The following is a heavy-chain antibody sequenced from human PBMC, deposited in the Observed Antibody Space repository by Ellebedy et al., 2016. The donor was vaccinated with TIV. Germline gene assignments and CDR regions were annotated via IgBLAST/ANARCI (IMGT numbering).Heavy chain of an antibody. V-gene: IGHV4-39*01. CDR3: ARSRHYCSGGTCYPNWFDP. CDR2: FYHAGTT. J-gene: IGHJ5*02. CDR1: GNSITSANFF. Sequence: MPSETLSLTCTVSGNSITSANFFWGWIRQPPGKGLEWIGSFYHAGTTHYNPSLKSRATISEDTSKNQVSLRLTSVTAADTAVYYCARSRHYCSGGTCYPNWFDPWGQGTLVTVSS. D-gene: IGHD2-15*01.